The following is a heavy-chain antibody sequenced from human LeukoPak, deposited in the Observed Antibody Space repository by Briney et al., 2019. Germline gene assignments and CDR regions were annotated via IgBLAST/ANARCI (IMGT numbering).Heavy chain of an antibody. CDR1: GFTFSSYA. CDR3: AKDSSSYVTPEDY. CDR2: ISGSGGST. Sequence: GGSLRLSCAASGFTFSSYAMSWVRQAPGKGLEWVSAISGSGGSTYYADSVKGRFTISRDNSKNTLYLQMNSLRDDDTAVYFCAKDSSSYVTPEDYWGQGTLVSVSS. D-gene: IGHD6-13*01. J-gene: IGHJ4*02. V-gene: IGHV3-23*01.